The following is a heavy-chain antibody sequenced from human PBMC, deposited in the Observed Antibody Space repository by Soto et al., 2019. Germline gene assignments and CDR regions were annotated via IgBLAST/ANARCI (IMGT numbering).Heavy chain of an antibody. D-gene: IGHD3-10*01. CDR3: ARDLAGPYGSGSHYGMDV. CDR2: ISAYNGNT. CDR1: GYTFTSYG. Sequence: QVQLVQSGAEVKKPGASVKVSCKASGYTFTSYGISWVRQAPGQGLEWMGWISAYNGNTNCAQKLKGRVTMNTDTTTSTAYMEPRSLRSDDTAVYYCARDLAGPYGSGSHYGMDVWGHGTTVTVSS. J-gene: IGHJ6*02. V-gene: IGHV1-18*01.